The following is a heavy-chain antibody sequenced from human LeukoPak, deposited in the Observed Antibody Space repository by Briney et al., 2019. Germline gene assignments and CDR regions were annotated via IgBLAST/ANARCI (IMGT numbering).Heavy chain of an antibody. D-gene: IGHD4-11*01. Sequence: GGSLRLSCAASGFTFSAYSMNWVRQAPEKGLEWVSYIGSSSSPIYYADSVKGRFTISRDDAKNSLYLQMDSLRAEDTAVYYCARDQAYSFDYWGQGTLVTVSS. CDR2: IGSSSSPI. V-gene: IGHV3-48*01. J-gene: IGHJ4*02. CDR1: GFTFSAYS. CDR3: ARDQAYSFDY.